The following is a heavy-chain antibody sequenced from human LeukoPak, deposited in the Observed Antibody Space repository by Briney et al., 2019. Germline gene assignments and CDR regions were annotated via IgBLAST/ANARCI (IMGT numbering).Heavy chain of an antibody. Sequence: GSLTVSCAASGFTFSSYTMNWVRQAPGKGLEWLSYIGRSGEAIDYADSVKGRFTISRDNGQNSLYLQMNSLRDEDTAVYYCARDKDYGFDYWGQGTLVTVSS. CDR2: IGRSGEAI. V-gene: IGHV3-48*02. CDR1: GFTFSSYT. D-gene: IGHD3-16*01. J-gene: IGHJ4*02. CDR3: ARDKDYGFDY.